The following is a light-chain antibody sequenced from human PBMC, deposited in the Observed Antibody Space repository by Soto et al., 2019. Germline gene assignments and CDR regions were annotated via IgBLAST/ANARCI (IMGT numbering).Light chain of an antibody. CDR1: QSVSSSY. V-gene: IGKV3D-20*02. J-gene: IGKJ5*01. Sequence: EIVLTQSPGTLSLSPGERATPSCRASQSVSSSYLAWYQQKPGQAPKVLIYRASSRATGIPDRFSGSGSGTDFTIKISRLEPEDFAVYYCQQRSNWPRITFGQGTRLEIK. CDR2: RAS. CDR3: QQRSNWPRIT.